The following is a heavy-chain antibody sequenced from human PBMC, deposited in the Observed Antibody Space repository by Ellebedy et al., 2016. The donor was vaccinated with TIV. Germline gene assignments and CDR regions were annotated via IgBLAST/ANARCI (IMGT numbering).Heavy chain of an antibody. D-gene: IGHD3-10*02. Sequence: GGSLRLSCAVSKFTVSYNYMNWVRQAPGKGPEWVSSIYTDDSTHYADSIKGRFTISSDNSKNTLYLQMNSLRTEDTAVYFCARASFYDVDLSGWYFDLWGRGTLITVSS. CDR1: KFTVSYNY. V-gene: IGHV3-66*01. CDR3: ARASFYDVDLSGWYFDL. CDR2: IYTDDST. J-gene: IGHJ2*01.